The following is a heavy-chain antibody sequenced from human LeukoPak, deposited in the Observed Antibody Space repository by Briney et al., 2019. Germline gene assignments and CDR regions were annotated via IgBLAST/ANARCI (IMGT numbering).Heavy chain of an antibody. CDR1: GDSVRNGNYY. CDR3: ARSQNYYGSGDY. V-gene: IGHV4-61*01. CDR2: IYYTGST. J-gene: IGHJ4*02. Sequence: SETLSRTCTVSGDSVRNGNYYWSWLRQPPGKAQEWIGYIYYTGSTYYNPSLEGRVTISVDTSRNQFSVKLSSVTAADTAVYYCARSQNYYGSGDYWSQGTLVTVSS. D-gene: IGHD3-10*01.